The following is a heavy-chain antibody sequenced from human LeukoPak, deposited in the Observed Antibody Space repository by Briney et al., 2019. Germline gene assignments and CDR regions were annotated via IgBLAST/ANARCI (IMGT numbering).Heavy chain of an antibody. CDR3: ARGGSYYDY. CDR2: IYYSGST. CDR1: GDSISGYY. V-gene: IGHV4-59*01. J-gene: IGHJ4*02. D-gene: IGHD1-26*01. Sequence: PSETLSLTCTVSGDSISGYYWSWIRQPPGKGLEWIGYIYYSGSTNYNPSLKSRVTISVDTSKNQFSLKLSSVTAADTAVYYCARGGSYYDYWGQGTLVTVSS.